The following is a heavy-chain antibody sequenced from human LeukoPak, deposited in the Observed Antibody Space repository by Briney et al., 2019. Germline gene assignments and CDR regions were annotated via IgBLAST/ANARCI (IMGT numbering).Heavy chain of an antibody. Sequence: GGSLRLSCAAFGFTVSSNYMNWVRQAPGKGLEWFSVIYSGGTTYYADSVKGRFTISRDNSKNTLYLQMNSLRAEDTAVYYCARSIYSSGWQIPYFDYWGQGTLVTVSS. CDR2: IYSGGTT. CDR1: GFTVSSNY. CDR3: ARSIYSSGWQIPYFDY. V-gene: IGHV3-53*01. J-gene: IGHJ4*02. D-gene: IGHD6-19*01.